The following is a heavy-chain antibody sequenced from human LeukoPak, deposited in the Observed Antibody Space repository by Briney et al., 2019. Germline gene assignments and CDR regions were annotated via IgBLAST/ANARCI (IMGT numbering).Heavy chain of an antibody. J-gene: IGHJ3*02. CDR1: VFTFSRSV. D-gene: IGHD3-9*01. Sequence: GGSLRLSCAASVFTFSRSVMHWVRQAPGKGLEWVAIISYDGNNKNYADSVKGRFTISRDNSKNTLYLQMDSLRAEDTAVYYCAKVAPYDIHAFDIWGQGTMVTVSS. V-gene: IGHV3-30*18. CDR2: ISYDGNNK. CDR3: AKVAPYDIHAFDI.